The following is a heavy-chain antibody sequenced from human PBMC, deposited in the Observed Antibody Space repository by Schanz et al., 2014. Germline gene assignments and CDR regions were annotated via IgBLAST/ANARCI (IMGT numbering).Heavy chain of an antibody. CDR3: ARDRRNADLDY. D-gene: IGHD1-1*01. V-gene: IGHV3-48*01. CDR2: ITYNGGTI. Sequence: EVQLAESGGGLVKPGGSLRLSCAASGLTFSSHSFNWVRQAPGKGLEWISYITYNGGTIYYADSVKGRFTISRDNAKNSLYLEMNSLRAEDTALYYCARDRRNADLDYWGQGTLVTVSS. CDR1: GLTFSSHS. J-gene: IGHJ4*02.